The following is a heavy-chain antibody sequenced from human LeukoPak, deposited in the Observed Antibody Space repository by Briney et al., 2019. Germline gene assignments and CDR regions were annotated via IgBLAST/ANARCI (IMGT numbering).Heavy chain of an antibody. CDR3: ARSPFSGILDY. Sequence: PSETLSLTCTVSGGSISSYYWSWIRQPPGKGLEWIGYIYYSGSTNYNPSLKSRVTISVDTSKNQFSLKLSSVAAADTAVYYCARSPFSGILDYWGQGTLVTVSS. V-gene: IGHV4-59*01. CDR2: IYYSGST. J-gene: IGHJ4*02. CDR1: GGSISSYY. D-gene: IGHD3-9*01.